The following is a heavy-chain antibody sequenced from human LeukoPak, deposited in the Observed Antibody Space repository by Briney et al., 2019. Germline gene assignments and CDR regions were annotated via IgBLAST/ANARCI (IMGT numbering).Heavy chain of an antibody. CDR3: ARVPHGYYYDSSAEYYFDY. CDR1: GFTVSSNY. D-gene: IGHD3-22*01. J-gene: IGHJ4*02. Sequence: GGSLRLSCAASGFTVSSNYMSWVRQAPGKGLEWVSVIYGGGSTYYADSVKGRFTISRDNSKNTLYLQMNSLRAEDTAVYYCARVPHGYYYDSSAEYYFDYWGQGTLVTVSS. CDR2: IYGGGST. V-gene: IGHV3-66*01.